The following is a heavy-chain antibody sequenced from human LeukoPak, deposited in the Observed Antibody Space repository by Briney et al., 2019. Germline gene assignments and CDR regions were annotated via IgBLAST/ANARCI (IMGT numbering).Heavy chain of an antibody. CDR1: GFTVSSNY. CDR2: IYSGGST. CDR3: ARGGGDYDSSGYFDY. V-gene: IGHV3-53*01. J-gene: IGHJ4*02. D-gene: IGHD3-22*01. Sequence: GGSLRLSCAASGFTVSSNYMSWVRQAPGKGLEWVSVIYSGGSTYYADSVKGRFTISRDNSKNTLYLQMNSLRAEDTAVYYCARGGGDYDSSGYFDYWGQGTLVTVSS.